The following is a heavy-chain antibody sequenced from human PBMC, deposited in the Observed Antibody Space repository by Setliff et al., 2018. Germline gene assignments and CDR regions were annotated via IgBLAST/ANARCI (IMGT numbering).Heavy chain of an antibody. D-gene: IGHD6-13*01. V-gene: IGHV1-69*05. J-gene: IGHJ6*02. Sequence: GASVKVSCKASGGTFSSYAISWVRQAPGQGLEWMGGIIPILGTANYAQKFQGRVTITTDESTSTAYMELSSLRSEDTAVYYCAREVYSSSWYSYYYYYYGMDVWGQGTTVTVSS. CDR3: AREVYSSSWYSYYYYYYGMDV. CDR2: IIPILGTA. CDR1: GGTFSSYA.